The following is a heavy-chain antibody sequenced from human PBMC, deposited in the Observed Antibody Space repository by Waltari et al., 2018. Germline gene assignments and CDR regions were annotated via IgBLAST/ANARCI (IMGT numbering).Heavy chain of an antibody. CDR1: GGTFSSYA. CDR3: ARETAFGVVTPFDY. V-gene: IGHV1-69*13. CDR2: SSPIFGTV. D-gene: IGHD3-3*01. J-gene: IGHJ4*02. Sequence: QVQLVQSGAEVKKPGSSVKVSCKASGGTFSSYAISWVRQAPGQGFEWMGGSSPIFGTVNYDQKCQGRVTMTEDEATSTAYMELSSLRSEDTAVYYGARETAFGVVTPFDYWGQGTLVTVSS.